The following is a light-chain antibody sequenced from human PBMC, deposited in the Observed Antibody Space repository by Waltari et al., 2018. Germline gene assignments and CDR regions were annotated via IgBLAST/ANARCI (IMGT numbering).Light chain of an antibody. J-gene: IGKJ4*01. V-gene: IGKV1-5*01. CDR2: DAS. CDR1: QSISAW. CDR3: HQYTNFPLT. Sequence: DIQMTQSPSTLSASVGDRVTITFRASQSISAWLAWYQLRPGKAPKLLISDASILERGVPSRFSGSGSGTEFTLTINSLQPDDFATYYCHQYTNFPLTFGGGTTVEIK.